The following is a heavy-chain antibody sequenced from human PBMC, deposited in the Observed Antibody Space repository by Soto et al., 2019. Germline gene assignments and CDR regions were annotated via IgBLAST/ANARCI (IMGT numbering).Heavy chain of an antibody. V-gene: IGHV3-48*01. CDR3: ARVPIAADEHFDY. CDR2: ISSTSSTI. D-gene: IGHD6-13*01. Sequence: EVQLVESGGGLVQPGGSLRLSCAASGFTFSFYSMNWVRQAPGKELEWVSYISSTSSTIYYADSAKGRFTISRDNAKTSLYLQMNSLRAEDTAVYYCARVPIAADEHFDYWGQGTLVTVSS. CDR1: GFTFSFYS. J-gene: IGHJ4*02.